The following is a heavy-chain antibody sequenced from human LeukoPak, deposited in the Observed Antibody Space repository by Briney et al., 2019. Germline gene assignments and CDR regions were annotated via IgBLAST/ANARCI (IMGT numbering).Heavy chain of an antibody. V-gene: IGHV4-34*01. CDR1: GGSFSGYY. Sequence: SETLSLTCAVYGGSFSGYYWSWIRQPPGKGLEWIGEINHSGSTYYNPSLKSRVTISVDTSKNQFSLKLSSVTAADTAVYYCASGYTIRGPGVRGVIRPFDYWGQGTLVTVSS. D-gene: IGHD3-10*01. J-gene: IGHJ4*02. CDR2: INHSGST. CDR3: ASGYTIRGPGVRGVIRPFDY.